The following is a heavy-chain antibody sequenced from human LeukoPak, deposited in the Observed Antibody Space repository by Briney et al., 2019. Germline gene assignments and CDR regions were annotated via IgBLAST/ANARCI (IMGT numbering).Heavy chain of an antibody. Sequence: NPSETLSLTCTVSGGSISTGDYYWSWIRQPPGKGLEWIGYIYYSGSTHYNPSLKSRVTISEDTSKNQFSLKLSSVTAADTAVYYCARDSFHYYDSSGYYWYRWGQGTLVTVSS. V-gene: IGHV4-30-4*08. CDR1: GGSISTGDYY. J-gene: IGHJ4*02. CDR3: ARDSFHYYDSSGYYWYR. D-gene: IGHD3-22*01. CDR2: IYYSGST.